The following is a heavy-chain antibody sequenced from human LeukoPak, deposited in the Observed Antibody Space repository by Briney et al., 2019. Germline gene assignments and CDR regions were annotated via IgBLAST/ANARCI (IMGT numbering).Heavy chain of an antibody. CDR2: ISSSSSYI. D-gene: IGHD4-17*01. J-gene: IGHJ5*02. CDR1: GFTFSSYS. V-gene: IGHV3-21*03. CDR3: TYMTTVFTVDL. Sequence: TGGSLRLSCAASGFTFSSYSMNWVRQAPGKGLEWVSSISSSSSYIYYADSVKGRFTISRDNAKNSLYLQMNSLRTEDTAVYYCTYMTTVFTVDLWGQGTLVAVSS.